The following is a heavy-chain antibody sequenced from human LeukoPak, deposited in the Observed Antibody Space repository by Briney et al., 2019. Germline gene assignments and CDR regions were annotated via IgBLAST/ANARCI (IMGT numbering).Heavy chain of an antibody. CDR1: GGSFSGYY. Sequence: SETLSLTCAVYGGSFSGYYWSWLRQPPGKGLEWIGEINHSGSTNYNPSLKSRVTISVDTSKNQFSLKLSSVTAADTAVYYCARDRGAHTYYYDSSARLFGNWFDPWGQGTLVTVSS. CDR3: ARDRGAHTYYYDSSARLFGNWFDP. V-gene: IGHV4-34*01. CDR2: INHSGST. D-gene: IGHD3-22*01. J-gene: IGHJ5*02.